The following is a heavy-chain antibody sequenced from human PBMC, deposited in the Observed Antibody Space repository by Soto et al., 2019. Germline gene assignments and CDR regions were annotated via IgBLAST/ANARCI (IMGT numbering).Heavy chain of an antibody. D-gene: IGHD6-6*01. J-gene: IGHJ6*02. CDR3: ARESSSSSFFNYYYGMDV. V-gene: IGHV1-2*04. Sequence: GASVKVSCKASGYTFTGYYMHWVRQAPGQGLEWMGWINPNSGGTNYAQKFQGWVTMTRDTSISTAYMELSRLRSDDTAVYYCARESSSSSFFNYYYGMDVWGQGTTVTVSS. CDR2: INPNSGGT. CDR1: GYTFTGYY.